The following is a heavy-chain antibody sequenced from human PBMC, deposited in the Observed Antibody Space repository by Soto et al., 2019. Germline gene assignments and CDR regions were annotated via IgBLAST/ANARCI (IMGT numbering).Heavy chain of an antibody. V-gene: IGHV4-59*01. Sequence: SETLSLTCTVSGSSISSYYWSWIRQPQGKGLEWIGYIYYSGSTNYNPSLKSRVTISVDTSKNQFSLKLSSVTAADTAVYYCARSESVYYDILTSPTDRYYFDYWGQGTLVTVS. CDR2: IYYSGST. D-gene: IGHD3-9*01. CDR1: GSSISSYY. J-gene: IGHJ4*02. CDR3: ARSESVYYDILTSPTDRYYFDY.